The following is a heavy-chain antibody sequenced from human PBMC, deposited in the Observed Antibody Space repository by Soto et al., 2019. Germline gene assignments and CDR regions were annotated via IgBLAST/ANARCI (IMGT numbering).Heavy chain of an antibody. Sequence: GGSLRLSCAGSGFTFSNYAMSWVRQAPGKGLEWVSAISSAVNTYYADSVKGRFTISRDNSKNTLSLQTNSLRAEDTAVYYCAKQVRDGTSSPYYFDYWGQGTLVTVSS. CDR1: GFTFSNYA. CDR2: ISSAVNT. J-gene: IGHJ4*02. CDR3: AKQVRDGTSSPYYFDY. V-gene: IGHV3-23*01. D-gene: IGHD6-6*01.